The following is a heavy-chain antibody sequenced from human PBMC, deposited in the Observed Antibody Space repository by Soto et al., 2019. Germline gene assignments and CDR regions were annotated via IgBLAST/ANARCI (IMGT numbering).Heavy chain of an antibody. Sequence: GGSLRLSCAASGFTFSSYAMSWVRQAPGKGLEWVSGIDGSGRNTYYADSVKGRFTISRDNSKNTLSVQMDSLRVEDTALYYCAKDGGSVCSGGTCYFQAPDPWGQGTLVTVSS. J-gene: IGHJ5*02. CDR2: IDGSGRNT. V-gene: IGHV3-23*01. CDR3: AKDGGSVCSGGTCYFQAPDP. D-gene: IGHD2-15*01. CDR1: GFTFSSYA.